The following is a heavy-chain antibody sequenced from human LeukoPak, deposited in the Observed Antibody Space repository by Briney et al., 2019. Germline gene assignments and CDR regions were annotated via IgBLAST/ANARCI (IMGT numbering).Heavy chain of an antibody. Sequence: SVKVSCKASGDTFSNYAVSWVRQAPGQGLQWMGRFIPMFGTAKYAQKFQGRVSITTDESTSTAYMELSSLRSEDTAVYYCASCTDFWSGYSRPDYYYYYMDVWGKGTTVTVSS. V-gene: IGHV1-69*05. CDR3: ASCTDFWSGYSRPDYYYYYMDV. CDR2: FIPMFGTA. J-gene: IGHJ6*03. CDR1: GDTFSNYA. D-gene: IGHD3-3*01.